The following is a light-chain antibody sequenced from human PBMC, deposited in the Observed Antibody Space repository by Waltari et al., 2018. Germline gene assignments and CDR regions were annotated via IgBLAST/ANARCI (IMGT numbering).Light chain of an antibody. CDR2: AAS. Sequence: TCPAGQTINTFLAWFQQKPGKAPRSLIYAASTLQSGVSSNFSGSGSGTNFTLTISSLQPEDCATYYCQQYNSFPPTFGGGTRVEI. CDR1: QTINTF. CDR3: QQYNSFPPT. V-gene: IGKV1-16*02. J-gene: IGKJ4*01.